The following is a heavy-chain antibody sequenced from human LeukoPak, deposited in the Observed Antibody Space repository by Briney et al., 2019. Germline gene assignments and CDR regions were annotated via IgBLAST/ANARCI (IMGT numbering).Heavy chain of an antibody. CDR3: ARDLATYYYDSSGSYYFDY. D-gene: IGHD3-22*01. V-gene: IGHV3-48*04. Sequence: GGSLRLSCAASGFTFSSYSMNWVRQAPGKGLEWVSYISSSSSTIYYADSVKGRFTISRDNAKNSLYLQMNSLRAEDTAVYYCARDLATYYYDSSGSYYFDYWGQGTLVTVSS. CDR2: ISSSSSTI. CDR1: GFTFSSYS. J-gene: IGHJ4*02.